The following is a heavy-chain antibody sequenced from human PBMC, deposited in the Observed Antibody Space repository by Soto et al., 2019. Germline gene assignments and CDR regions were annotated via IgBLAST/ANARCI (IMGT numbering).Heavy chain of an antibody. CDR3: GGQDYGAKGYNFEN. V-gene: IGHV4-39*01. CDR1: NGSISSRSSY. Sequence: QLQLQESGSGLVKPSETLSLTCIVSNGSISSRSSYWGWIRQTPGKGLEWIGSIYYIGNTYYNPSLKSRVTISIDTSKTLFSLKMNSVTAADTAVYFCGGQDYGAKGYNFENWGQGALVTVSS. D-gene: IGHD4-17*01. J-gene: IGHJ4*02. CDR2: IYYIGNT.